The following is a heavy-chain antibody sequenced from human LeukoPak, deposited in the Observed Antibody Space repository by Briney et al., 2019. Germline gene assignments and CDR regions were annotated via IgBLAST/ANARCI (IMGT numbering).Heavy chain of an antibody. V-gene: IGHV1-46*01. D-gene: IGHD5-12*01. Sequence: GASVKVSCKASGYTFTSYYMHWVRQAPGQGLEWMGIINPSGGGTSYAQKFQGRVTITRDTSTSTVYMELSSLRSEDTAAYYCARAKRDGYNFGYFDYWGQGTLVTVSS. J-gene: IGHJ4*02. CDR3: ARAKRDGYNFGYFDY. CDR1: GYTFTSYY. CDR2: INPSGGGT.